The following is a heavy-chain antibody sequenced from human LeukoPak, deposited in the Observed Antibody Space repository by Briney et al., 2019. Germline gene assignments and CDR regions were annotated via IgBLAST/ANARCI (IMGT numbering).Heavy chain of an antibody. CDR1: GGSFSGYY. D-gene: IGHD6-13*01. J-gene: IGHJ5*02. Sequence: SETLSLTCAVYGGSFSGYYWSWIRQRQGKGLGWIGEINHSGSTNYNPSLKSRVTISVDTSKNQFSLKLSSVTAADTAVYYCARGYSIAAAGPSYNWFDPWGQGTLVTVSS. V-gene: IGHV4-34*01. CDR2: INHSGST. CDR3: ARGYSIAAAGPSYNWFDP.